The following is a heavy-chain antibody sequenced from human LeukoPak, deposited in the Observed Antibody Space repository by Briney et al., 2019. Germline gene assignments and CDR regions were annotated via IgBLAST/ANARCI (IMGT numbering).Heavy chain of an antibody. CDR3: ARQDSNYSDGMDV. Sequence: GESPKISCKGSGYSFTSYWIGWVRQMPGKGLEWMGIIYPGDSDTRYSPSFQGQVTISADKSISTAYLQWSSLKASDTAMYYCARQDSNYSDGMDVWGQGTTVTVSS. V-gene: IGHV5-51*01. J-gene: IGHJ6*02. CDR1: GYSFTSYW. CDR2: IYPGDSDT. D-gene: IGHD4-11*01.